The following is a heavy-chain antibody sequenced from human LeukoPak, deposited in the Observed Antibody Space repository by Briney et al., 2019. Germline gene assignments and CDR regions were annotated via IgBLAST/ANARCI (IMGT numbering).Heavy chain of an antibody. CDR3: ARGYTYYYGSGSSGGFDP. D-gene: IGHD3-10*01. V-gene: IGHV1-8*01. Sequence: ASVKVSCKASGYTFTSYDINWVRQATGQGLELMGWMNPNSGNTGYAQKFQGRVTMTRNTSISTAYLELSSLRSEDTAVYYCARGYTYYYGSGSSGGFDPWGQGTLVTVSS. CDR1: GYTFTSYD. CDR2: MNPNSGNT. J-gene: IGHJ5*02.